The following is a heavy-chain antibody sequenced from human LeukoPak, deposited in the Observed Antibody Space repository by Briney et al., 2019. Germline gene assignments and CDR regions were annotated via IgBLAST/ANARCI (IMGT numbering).Heavy chain of an antibody. V-gene: IGHV1-69*13. CDR2: IIPIFGTA. D-gene: IGHD1-26*01. CDR3: ARDSGSYLQWDDAFDI. Sequence: SVKVSCKASGGTFSSYAISWVRQAPGQGLEWMGGIIPIFGTANYAQKFQGRVTITADESTSTAYMELSSLRSEDTAVYYCARDSGSYLQWDDAFDIWGQGTMVTVSS. J-gene: IGHJ3*02. CDR1: GGTFSSYA.